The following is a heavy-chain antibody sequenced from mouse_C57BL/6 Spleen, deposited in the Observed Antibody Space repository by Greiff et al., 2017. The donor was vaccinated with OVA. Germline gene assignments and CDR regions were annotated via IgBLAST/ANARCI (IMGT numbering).Heavy chain of an antibody. J-gene: IGHJ4*01. V-gene: IGHV1-50*01. CDR3: ARDGSSSLYAMDY. D-gene: IGHD1-1*01. CDR1: GYTFTSYW. CDR2: IDPSDSYT. Sequence: QVQLQQPGAELVKPGASVKLSCKASGYTFTSYWMQWVKQRPGQGLEWIGEIDPSDSYTNYNQKFKGKATLTVDTSSSTAYMQLSSLTSEDSAVYYCARDGSSSLYAMDYWGQGTSVTVSS.